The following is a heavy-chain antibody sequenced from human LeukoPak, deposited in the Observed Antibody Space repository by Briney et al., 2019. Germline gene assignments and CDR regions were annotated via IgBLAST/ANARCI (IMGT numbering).Heavy chain of an antibody. D-gene: IGHD3-22*01. CDR1: GYGFTSYN. V-gene: IGHV1-8*01. J-gene: IGHJ4*02. CDR3: ARGGQDFDSSGGY. CDR2: MNPNSGNT. Sequence: GSVKVSCKASGYGFTSYNIHWVRQATGQGREWMGWMNPNSGNTGYAQKFQGRVTMTRNTSISTAYMDLSSLRSEDTAVYYCARGGQDFDSSGGYWGQGTLVTVSS.